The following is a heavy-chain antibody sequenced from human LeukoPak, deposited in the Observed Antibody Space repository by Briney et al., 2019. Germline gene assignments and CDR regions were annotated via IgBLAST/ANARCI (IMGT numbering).Heavy chain of an antibody. D-gene: IGHD5-24*01. CDR1: GGTFSSYA. CDR2: IIPIFGTA. Sequence: SVKVSCKASGGTFSSYAISWVRQAPGQGLEWMGGIIPIFGTANYAQKFQGRVTITTDESTSTAYMELSSLRSEDTAVYYCARGSVERWLQFGFSWFDPWDQGTLVTVSS. CDR3: ARGSVERWLQFGFSWFDP. V-gene: IGHV1-69*05. J-gene: IGHJ5*02.